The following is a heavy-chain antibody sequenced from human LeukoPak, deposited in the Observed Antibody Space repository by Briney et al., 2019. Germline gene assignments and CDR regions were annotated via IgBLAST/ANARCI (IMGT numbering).Heavy chain of an antibody. Sequence: SQTLSLTCTVSGGSITSGHYYWSWIRQPAGKGREWIGRIYSTGSTNYNPSLKSRVTISVDRSKNQFSLNLSSVTAADTAVYYCVRAVGSSESNWFDPWGQGILATVSS. CDR1: GGSITSGHYY. D-gene: IGHD1-26*01. J-gene: IGHJ5*02. CDR3: VRAVGSSESNWFDP. V-gene: IGHV4-61*02. CDR2: IYSTGST.